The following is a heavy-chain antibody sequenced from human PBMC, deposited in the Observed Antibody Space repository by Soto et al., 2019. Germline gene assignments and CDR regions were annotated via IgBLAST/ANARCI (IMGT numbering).Heavy chain of an antibody. V-gene: IGHV3-23*01. D-gene: IGHD3-3*01. Sequence: EVQLLESGGGLVQPGRSLRLSCAASGFTFSSYAMSWVRQAPGKGLEWVSGISGSGGSTYYADSVKGRFTISRDNSKNTLYLQKNSLRAEATAVYYCANRRERDFWCGYRNWFDPWGQGTLVTVSS. CDR2: ISGSGGST. CDR3: ANRRERDFWCGYRNWFDP. CDR1: GFTFSSYA. J-gene: IGHJ5*02.